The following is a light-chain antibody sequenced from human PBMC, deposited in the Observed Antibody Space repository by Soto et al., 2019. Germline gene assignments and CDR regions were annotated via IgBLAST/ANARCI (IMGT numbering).Light chain of an antibody. CDR2: TTN. Sequence: QAVVNQEPSFSVSPGGTVTLTCGLTSGSVSTNYYPSWYQQAPGQAPRTLIYTTNTRSSGVPDRFSGSILGNKAALTITGAQADDESDYYCVLYMGGEWVFGGGTKLTVL. CDR1: SGSVSTNYY. J-gene: IGLJ2*01. V-gene: IGLV8-61*01. CDR3: VLYMGGEWV.